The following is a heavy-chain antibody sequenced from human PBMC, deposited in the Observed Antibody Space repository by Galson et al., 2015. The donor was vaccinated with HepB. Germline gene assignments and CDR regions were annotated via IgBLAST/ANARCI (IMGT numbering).Heavy chain of an antibody. CDR2: ISSSSSTI. V-gene: IGHV3-48*01. CDR1: GFTFSSYS. D-gene: IGHD3-16*02. J-gene: IGHJ3*02. Sequence: SLRLSCAASGFTFSSYSMNWVRQAPGKGLEWVSYISSSSSTIYYADSVKGRFTISRDNAKNSLYLQMNSLRAEDTAVYYCARGRGDDYVWGSYRQGGKAFDIWGQGTMVTVSS. CDR3: ARGRGDDYVWGSYRQGGKAFDI.